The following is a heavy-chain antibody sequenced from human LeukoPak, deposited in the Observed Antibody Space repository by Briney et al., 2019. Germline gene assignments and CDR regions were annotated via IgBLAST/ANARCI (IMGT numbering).Heavy chain of an antibody. CDR2: VDPEDGET. V-gene: IGHV1-69-2*01. Sequence: ASVKISCKVSGYTFTDYYMHWVQQAPGKVLEWMGLVDPEDGETIYAEKFQGRVTITADTSTDTAYMELSSLRSEDTAVYYCAKVEAGTQYYFDYWGQGTLVTVSS. J-gene: IGHJ4*02. CDR3: AKVEAGTQYYFDY. D-gene: IGHD6-13*01. CDR1: GYTFTDYY.